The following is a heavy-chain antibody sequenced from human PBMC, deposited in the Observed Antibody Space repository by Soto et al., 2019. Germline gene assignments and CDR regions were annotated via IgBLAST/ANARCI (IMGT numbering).Heavy chain of an antibody. J-gene: IGHJ4*02. CDR3: ARVGYCSGGSCYAGEY. D-gene: IGHD2-15*01. CDR2: IIPIFGTA. Sequence: ASVKVSCKASGGTFSSYAISWVRQAPGRGLEWMGGIIPIFGTANYAQKFQGRVTITADKSTSTAYMELSSLRSEDTAVYYCARVGYCSGGSCYAGEYWGQGTLVTVSS. V-gene: IGHV1-69*06. CDR1: GGTFSSYA.